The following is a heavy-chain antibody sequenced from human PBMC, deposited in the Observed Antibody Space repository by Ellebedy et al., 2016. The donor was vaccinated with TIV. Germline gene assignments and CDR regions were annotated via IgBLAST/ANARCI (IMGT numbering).Heavy chain of an antibody. CDR1: GFTVSNHY. D-gene: IGHD4-17*01. CDR2: IYGGGGT. CDR3: ASRTRGDYPYFDY. V-gene: IGHV3-53*01. J-gene: IGHJ4*02. Sequence: GESLKISCTASGFTVSNHYMSWVRQAPGKGLEWVSLIYGGGGTYYADSVKGRCTISRDNSKNTLYLQMNSLRAEDTALYYCASRTRGDYPYFDYWGQGTLVTVSS.